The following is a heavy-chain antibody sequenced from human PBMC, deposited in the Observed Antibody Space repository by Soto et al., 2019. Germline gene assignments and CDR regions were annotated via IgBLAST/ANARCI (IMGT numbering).Heavy chain of an antibody. V-gene: IGHV4-34*01. CDR3: ARDPYSNNDFGAFDV. Sequence: ETLSLTCAIYGGSFGGYYWTWIRQPPGKGLEWIGEIHHSGSTKDNPSLKSRVTISVDTSKNQFSLKMTSVTAADTAVYFCARDPYSNNDFGAFDVWGQGTMVPVSS. J-gene: IGHJ3*01. D-gene: IGHD4-17*01. CDR2: IHHSGST. CDR1: GGSFGGYY.